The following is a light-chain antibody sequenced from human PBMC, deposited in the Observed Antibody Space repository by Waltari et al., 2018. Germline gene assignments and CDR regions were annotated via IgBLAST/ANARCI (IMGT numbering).Light chain of an antibody. CDR2: AAS. CDR1: QSISRT. V-gene: IGKV3-20*01. Sequence: EIVLTQSPGTLSLSPGERATLSCRASQSISRTLVWYQKKPGQAPRLLIYAASTRATGSPDRVSGSGSGTDFSLTNSRLEPEDFEGYYCQHYRRLPVTFGQGTKGEIK. CDR3: QHYRRLPVT. J-gene: IGKJ1*01.